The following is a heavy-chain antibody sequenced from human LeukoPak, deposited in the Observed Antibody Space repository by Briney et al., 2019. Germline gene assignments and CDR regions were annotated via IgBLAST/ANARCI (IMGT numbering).Heavy chain of an antibody. CDR1: GFTFSSYS. D-gene: IGHD5-12*01. V-gene: IGHV3-7*01. J-gene: IGHJ4*02. CDR3: ARAGGYASSWAY. CDR2: IKQDGSEK. Sequence: GGSLRLSCAASGFTFSSYSMNWVRQAPGKGLEWVANIKQDGSEKNYVDSVKGRFTISRDNAKNSLDLQMNSLRGEDTAVYYCARAGGYASSWAYRGQGTLVTVSS.